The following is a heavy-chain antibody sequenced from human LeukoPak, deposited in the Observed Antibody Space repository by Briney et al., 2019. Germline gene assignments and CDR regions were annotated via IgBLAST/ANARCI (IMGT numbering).Heavy chain of an antibody. CDR1: GFTFSSYA. Sequence: GGSLRLSCAASGFTFSSYAMHWVRQAPGKGLEYVSAISSNGGSTYYANSVKGRFTISRDNSKNTLYLQMGSLRAEDMAVYYCARVVKYYYDSSGYLDYWGQGTLVTVSS. CDR3: ARVVKYYYDSSGYLDY. J-gene: IGHJ4*02. CDR2: ISSNGGST. D-gene: IGHD3-22*01. V-gene: IGHV3-64*01.